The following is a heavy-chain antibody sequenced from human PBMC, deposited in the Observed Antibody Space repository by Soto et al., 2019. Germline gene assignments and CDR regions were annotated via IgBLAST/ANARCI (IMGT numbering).Heavy chain of an antibody. CDR2: IIPIFGTA. J-gene: IGHJ5*02. D-gene: IGHD2-15*01. Sequence: QVQLVQSGAEVKKPGSSVKVSCKASGGTFSSYAINWVRQAPGQGLEWMGGIIPIFGTANYAQKFQGRVTITADESTSTAYMELSSLRSEDTAVYYCARDRMILGYCSGGSCFGWFDPWGQGTLVTVSS. V-gene: IGHV1-69*01. CDR1: GGTFSSYA. CDR3: ARDRMILGYCSGGSCFGWFDP.